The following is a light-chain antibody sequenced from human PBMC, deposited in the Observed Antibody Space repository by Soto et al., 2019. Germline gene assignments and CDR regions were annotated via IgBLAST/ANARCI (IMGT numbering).Light chain of an antibody. CDR3: AAWDDSLNGHYV. CDR2: SNY. J-gene: IGLJ1*01. Sequence: QSVLTQPPSASGTPGQRVTISCSGSSSNIGSNTVNWYQHLPGTAPKLLIYSNYQRPSGVSDRFSGSKSGTSASLVISGLQSEDEADYYCAAWDDSLNGHYVFGTGTKVTVL. V-gene: IGLV1-44*01. CDR1: SSNIGSNT.